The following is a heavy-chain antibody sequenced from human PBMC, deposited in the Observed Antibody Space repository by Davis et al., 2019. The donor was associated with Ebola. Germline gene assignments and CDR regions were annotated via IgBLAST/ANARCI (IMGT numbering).Heavy chain of an antibody. J-gene: IGHJ4*02. V-gene: IGHV3-23*01. CDR2: ISGSGATT. Sequence: PGGSLRLSCVVSGFTFDSDDMTWVRQAPGKGLEWVSGISGSGATTYYADSVKGRFTISRDNSKNTLYLQMNSLRAEDTAVYYCARVREWLVREGDYWGQGTLVTVSS. CDR3: ARVREWLVREGDY. CDR1: GFTFDSDD. D-gene: IGHD6-19*01.